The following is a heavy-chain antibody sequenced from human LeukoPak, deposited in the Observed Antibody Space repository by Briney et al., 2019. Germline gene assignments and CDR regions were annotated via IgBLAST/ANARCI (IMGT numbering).Heavy chain of an antibody. D-gene: IGHD2-2*01. CDR1: GFTFSNYW. CDR3: ARILYGSIVPYDY. J-gene: IGHJ4*02. CDR2: INSDGSTT. V-gene: IGHV3-74*01. Sequence: GGSLRLSCAASGFTFSNYWMHWVRQAPGKGLVWVSRINSDGSTTNYADSVKGRFTISRDNAKNTLYLQMNSLRAEDTAVYYCARILYGSIVPYDYWGQRTLVTVS.